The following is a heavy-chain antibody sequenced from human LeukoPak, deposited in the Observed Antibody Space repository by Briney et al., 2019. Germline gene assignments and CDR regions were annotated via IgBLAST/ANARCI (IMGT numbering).Heavy chain of an antibody. CDR2: ISGSSSYT. CDR3: ASSGYRPNGYFDY. D-gene: IGHD3-3*01. J-gene: IGHJ4*02. V-gene: IGHV3-21*05. CDR1: GFTFSSNS. Sequence: GGSLRLSCAASGFTFSSNSMNWVRQAPGKGLEWVSYISGSSSYTNYADSVKGRFTISRDNSKNSLYLQMNSLRAEDTAVYYCASSGYRPNGYFDYWGQGTPVTVSS.